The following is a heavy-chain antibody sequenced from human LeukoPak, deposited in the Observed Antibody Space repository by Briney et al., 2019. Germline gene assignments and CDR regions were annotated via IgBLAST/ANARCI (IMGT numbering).Heavy chain of an antibody. D-gene: IGHD5-24*01. CDR1: GGTFSSYA. J-gene: IGHJ4*02. CDR3: ARQEMATFGGFDY. V-gene: IGHV1-69*05. CDR2: IIPIFGTA. Sequence: SVTVSCKASGGTFSSYAISWVRQAPGQGLEWMGGIIPIFGTANYAQKFQGRVTITTDESTSTAYMELSSLRSEDTAVYYCARQEMATFGGFDYWGQGTLVTVSS.